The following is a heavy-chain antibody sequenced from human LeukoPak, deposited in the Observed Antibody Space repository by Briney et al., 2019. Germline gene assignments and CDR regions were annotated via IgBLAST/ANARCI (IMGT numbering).Heavy chain of an antibody. CDR1: GYTFTSYG. J-gene: IGHJ3*02. CDR3: ARSSGYYEYQRDAFDI. D-gene: IGHD3-22*01. V-gene: IGHV1-2*02. CDR2: INPNSGGT. Sequence: ASVKVSCKASGYTFTSYGISWVRQAPGQGLEWMGWINPNSGGTNYAQKFQGRVTMTRDTSISTAYMELSRLRSDDTAVYYCARSSGYYEYQRDAFDIWGQGTMVTVSS.